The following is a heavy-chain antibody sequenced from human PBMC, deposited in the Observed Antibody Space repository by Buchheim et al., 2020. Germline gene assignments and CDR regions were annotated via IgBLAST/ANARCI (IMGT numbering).Heavy chain of an antibody. J-gene: IGHJ6*02. Sequence: QLQLQESGSGLVKPSQTLSLTCAVSGCSISSGGYSWSWIRQPPGKGLEWIGYIYHSGSTYYNPSLKSRVTISVDRSKNQLFLKLSSVTAADTAVYYCARGKANYGMDVWGQGTT. CDR2: IYHSGST. CDR1: GCSISSGGYS. CDR3: ARGKANYGMDV. V-gene: IGHV4-30-2*01.